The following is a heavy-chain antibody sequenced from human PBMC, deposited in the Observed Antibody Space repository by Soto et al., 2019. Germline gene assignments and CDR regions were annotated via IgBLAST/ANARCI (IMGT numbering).Heavy chain of an antibody. Sequence: PGGSLRLSCAASGFTFSSYSMSWVRQPPGKGQEWVSAINGNNGSTYYADSVKGRFTISRDNSKNTLYLQMNSLRAVVTAVYYCARSPGIGAAVDYWGQGTLVTVSS. CDR2: INGNNGST. CDR3: ARSPGIGAAVDY. J-gene: IGHJ4*02. D-gene: IGHD6-13*01. V-gene: IGHV3-23*01. CDR1: GFTFSSYS.